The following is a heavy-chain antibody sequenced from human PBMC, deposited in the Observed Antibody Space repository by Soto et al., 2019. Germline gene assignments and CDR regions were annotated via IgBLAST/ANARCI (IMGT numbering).Heavy chain of an antibody. CDR2: IHYTGSI. J-gene: IGHJ5*02. CDR3: ARDHGSAGYDFWRAYYTAWFDR. CDR1: GGSIDIDHYH. D-gene: IGHD3-3*01. Sequence: PSETPSLTCTVSGGSIDIDHYHWTWILQTPGKGLEWIGYIHYTGSISYNPSLQSRLTISVDTSKNQFSLKLNSVTAADTAVYYCARDHGSAGYDFWRAYYTAWFDRWGQRTLVTVPS. V-gene: IGHV4-30-4*02.